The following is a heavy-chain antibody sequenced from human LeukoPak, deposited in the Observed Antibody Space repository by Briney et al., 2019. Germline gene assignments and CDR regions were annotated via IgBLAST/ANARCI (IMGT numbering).Heavy chain of an antibody. J-gene: IGHJ4*02. Sequence: GESLKISCKGSGYSFTSYWLGWVRQMPGKGLGWMGIIYPGDSDTRYSPSFPGQVTISADTSISTAYLQWSSLKASDTAMYYCARQYTLLRGVADYWGQGTLVTVSS. CDR3: ARQYTLLRGVADY. V-gene: IGHV5-51*01. D-gene: IGHD3-10*01. CDR2: IYPGDSDT. CDR1: GYSFTSYW.